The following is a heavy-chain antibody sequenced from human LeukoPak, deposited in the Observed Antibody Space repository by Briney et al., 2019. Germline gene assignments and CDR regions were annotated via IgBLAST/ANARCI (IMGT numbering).Heavy chain of an antibody. CDR2: LNPTYDIP. CDR3: AKDPRNILTGDYDDFDI. CDR1: GYTFSNYC. J-gene: IGHJ3*02. D-gene: IGHD3-9*01. V-gene: IGHV1-46*01. Sequence: ASVKVSCKASGYTFSNYCMHWVRQAPGQGLEWMGILNPTYDIPIYAQTFEGRVTMTRDTSTSTVYMELTTLTSDDTAVYFCAKDPRNILTGDYDDFDIWGQGTMVIVSS.